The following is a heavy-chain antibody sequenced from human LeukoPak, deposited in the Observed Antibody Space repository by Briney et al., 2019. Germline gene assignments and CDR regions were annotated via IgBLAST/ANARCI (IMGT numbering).Heavy chain of an antibody. J-gene: IGHJ4*02. CDR1: GITVSHFA. Sequence: PGGSLRLSCAASGITVSHFAMSWVRQAPGKGLEWVSTISGSGGSTDYADSVKGRFTISRDNSKNTLYLQMNSLRAEDTAVYYCAKRDGVFWGQGTLVTVSS. CDR3: AKRDGVF. D-gene: IGHD2-8*01. V-gene: IGHV3-23*01. CDR2: ISGSGGST.